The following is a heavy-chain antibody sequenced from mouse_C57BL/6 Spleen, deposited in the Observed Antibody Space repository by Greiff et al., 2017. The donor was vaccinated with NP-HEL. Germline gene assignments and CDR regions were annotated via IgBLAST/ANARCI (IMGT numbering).Heavy chain of an antibody. CDR3: ARDNYYGSSFYAMDY. CDR2: ISYDGSN. CDR1: GYSITRGYY. J-gene: IGHJ4*01. V-gene: IGHV3-6*01. D-gene: IGHD1-1*01. Sequence: EVQLQQSGPGLVKPSQSLSLTCSVTGYSITRGYYWNWIRQFPGNILEWLGYISYDGSNNYNPSLKNRISITRDTSKNQFFLKLNSVTTEDTATYYCARDNYYGSSFYAMDYWGQGTSVTVSS.